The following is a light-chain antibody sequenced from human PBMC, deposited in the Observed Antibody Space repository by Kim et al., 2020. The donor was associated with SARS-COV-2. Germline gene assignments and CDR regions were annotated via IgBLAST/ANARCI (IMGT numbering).Light chain of an antibody. V-gene: IGKV1-39*01. J-gene: IGKJ2*01. CDR2: AAS. CDR1: QRISSY. Sequence: GDRVTITCRASQRISSYLNWYQQKPGKAPNLLIYAASSLQSGVPSRFSGSGSGTDFTLTISSLQPEDFATYYCQQSYNTPYTFGRGTKL. CDR3: QQSYNTPYT.